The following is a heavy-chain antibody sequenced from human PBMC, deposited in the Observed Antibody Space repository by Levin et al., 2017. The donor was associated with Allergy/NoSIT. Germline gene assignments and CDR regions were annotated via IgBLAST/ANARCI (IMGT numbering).Heavy chain of an antibody. J-gene: IGHJ4*02. CDR2: ISYDGSNK. D-gene: IGHD5-12*01. V-gene: IGHV3-30-3*01. Sequence: GGSLRLSCAASGFTFSSYAMHWVRQAPGKGLEWVAVISYDGSNKYYADSVKGRFTISRDNSKNTLYLQMNSLRAEDTAVYYCARDQPGWLRLTWTFDYWGQGTLVTVSS. CDR3: ARDQPGWLRLTWTFDY. CDR1: GFTFSSYA.